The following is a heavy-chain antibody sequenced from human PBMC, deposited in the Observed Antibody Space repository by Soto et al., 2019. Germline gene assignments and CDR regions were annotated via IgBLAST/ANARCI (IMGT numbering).Heavy chain of an antibody. V-gene: IGHV4-39*01. Sequence: QLQLPESVPGLVKPSETLSLTCTVSGRSISSSSYYWGWIRQPPGKWLECIGSIYYSGRTYYNPSRKSRVTISVDTSKHQFALKMSSVSAAGTDAYYCASTNTGFGELLDDAFDIWGQRTKVTVSS. CDR3: ASTNTGFGELLDDAFDI. D-gene: IGHD3-10*01. CDR1: GRSISSSSYY. J-gene: IGHJ3*02. CDR2: IYYSGRT.